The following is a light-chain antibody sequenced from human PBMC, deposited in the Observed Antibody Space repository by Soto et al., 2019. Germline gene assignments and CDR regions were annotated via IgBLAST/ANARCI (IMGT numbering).Light chain of an antibody. CDR3: QQHDNVPRT. CDR1: QDISSN. Sequence: EIVMTQSPPTLSVSPGERGTLSCRARQDISSNLAWYQQKPGQTPRLLIHGASTRATGIPARFSGSGFGTRFTLTIASLHSEDFAVYHCQQHDNVPRTFGQGTKVDIK. V-gene: IGKV3-15*01. J-gene: IGKJ1*01. CDR2: GAS.